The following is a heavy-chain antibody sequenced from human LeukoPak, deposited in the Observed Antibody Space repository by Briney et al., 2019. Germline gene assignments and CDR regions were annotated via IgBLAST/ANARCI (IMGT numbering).Heavy chain of an antibody. Sequence: GGSLRLSCVASGFSFTNAWMNWVRQAPGKGLEWVGRIKSKTNGGTTDYGAPVNGRFSISRDDSKDTLYLQINSLKTEDTAVYYCTADVGGSSGWYEGAFDIWGQGTMVIVSS. CDR3: TADVGGSSGWYEGAFDI. CDR2: IKSKTNGGTT. J-gene: IGHJ3*02. CDR1: GFSFTNAW. D-gene: IGHD6-19*01. V-gene: IGHV3-15*07.